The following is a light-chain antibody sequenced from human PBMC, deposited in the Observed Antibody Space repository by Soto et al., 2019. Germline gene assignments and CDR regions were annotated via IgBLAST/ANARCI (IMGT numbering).Light chain of an antibody. V-gene: IGKV3-11*01. CDR2: DAS. CDR3: QQRIN. J-gene: IGKJ3*01. CDR1: QSVSSY. Sequence: EIVLTQSPATLSLSPGERATLSCRASQSVSSYLAWYQQKPGQAPRLLIYDASNRATGIPARFSGSGSGTDFTLTISSLEPEDFAVYYWQQRINFGPGTKVDIK.